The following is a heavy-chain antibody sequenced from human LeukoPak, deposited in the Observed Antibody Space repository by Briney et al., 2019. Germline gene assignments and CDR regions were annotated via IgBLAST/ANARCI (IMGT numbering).Heavy chain of an antibody. D-gene: IGHD2-15*01. CDR2: IYSGGTT. Sequence: GGSLRLSCAASGFTVSTNCMTWVRQAPGKGLEWVSTIYSGGTTYYADSVMGRFTISRHNSRNTLYLQMNSLRAEDTAVYYCARDMRGAATPLPLDWFDPWGQGTLVTVSS. CDR3: ARDMRGAATPLPLDWFDP. V-gene: IGHV3-53*01. J-gene: IGHJ5*02. CDR1: GFTVSTNC.